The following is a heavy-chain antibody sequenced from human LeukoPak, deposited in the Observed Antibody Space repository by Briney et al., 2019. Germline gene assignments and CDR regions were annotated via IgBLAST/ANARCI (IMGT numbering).Heavy chain of an antibody. Sequence: GGSLRLSCAASGFTFSSYWMHWVRQAPGKGRVWVSRINPTASRTIYADSVKGRFTISRDNAKNTLYLKMNSLRAEDTAVYYCAKVNKDGGLYWGQGTLVTVSS. J-gene: IGHJ4*02. CDR2: INPTASRT. CDR3: AKVNKDGGLY. D-gene: IGHD3-16*01. CDR1: GFTFSSYW. V-gene: IGHV3-74*01.